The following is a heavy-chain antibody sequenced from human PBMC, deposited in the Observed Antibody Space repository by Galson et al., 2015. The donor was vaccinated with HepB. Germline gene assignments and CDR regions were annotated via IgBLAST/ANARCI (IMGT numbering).Heavy chain of an antibody. Sequence: SLRLSCAASGFTFSSYWMHWVRQAPGKGLVWVSRINSDGSSTSYADSVKGRFAISRDNAKNTLYLQMNSLRAEDTAVYCCAREGRRGYCSGGSCYWSRYFDLWGRGTLVTVSS. CDR2: INSDGSST. V-gene: IGHV3-74*01. D-gene: IGHD2-15*01. CDR1: GFTFSSYW. J-gene: IGHJ2*01. CDR3: AREGRRGYCSGGSCYWSRYFDL.